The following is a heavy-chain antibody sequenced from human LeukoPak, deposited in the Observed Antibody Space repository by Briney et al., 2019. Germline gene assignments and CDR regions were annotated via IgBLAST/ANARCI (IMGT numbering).Heavy chain of an antibody. CDR2: INPNSGGT. CDR1: GYTFTGYY. Sequence: ASVKVSCKASGYTFTGYYMHWVRQAPGQGLEWMGWINPNSGGTNYAQKFQGRVTMTRDTSISTAYMELSRLRSDDTAVYYCARDLWSTGAGMFDFWGQGVLVTVSS. CDR3: ARDLWSTGAGMFDF. J-gene: IGHJ4*02. D-gene: IGHD2-21*01. V-gene: IGHV1-2*02.